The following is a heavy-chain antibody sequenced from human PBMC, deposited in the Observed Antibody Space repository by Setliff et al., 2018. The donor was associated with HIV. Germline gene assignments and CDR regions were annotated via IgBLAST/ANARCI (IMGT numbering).Heavy chain of an antibody. D-gene: IGHD6-19*01. J-gene: IGHJ6*03. Sequence: GASVKVSCKASGYTFTSYYMHWVRQAPGQGLKWMGIINPSGGSTSYAQKFQGRFTMTRDTSRSTVYMELSSLRPEDTAVYYCARNPRLAVAGTDYYYYMDVWGKGTTVTVSS. CDR1: GYTFTSYY. CDR3: ARNPRLAVAGTDYYYYMDV. CDR2: INPSGGST. V-gene: IGHV1-46*01.